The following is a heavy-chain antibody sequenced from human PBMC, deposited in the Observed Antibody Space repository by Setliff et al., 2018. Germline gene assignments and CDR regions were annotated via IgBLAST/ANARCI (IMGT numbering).Heavy chain of an antibody. CDR2: FYDSRGDT. Sequence: SGGSLRLSCAASGFTFSDYWMSWVRQAPGKGLEWVSIFYDSRGDTYYADSVKGRFTVSKDNSKNTMYLQMNSLRDEDTAIYFCAKCTSWDSHYPYFDYWGQGALVTVSS. CDR3: AKCTSWDSHYPYFDY. CDR1: GFTFSDYW. J-gene: IGHJ4*02. D-gene: IGHD4-4*01. V-gene: IGHV3-23*03.